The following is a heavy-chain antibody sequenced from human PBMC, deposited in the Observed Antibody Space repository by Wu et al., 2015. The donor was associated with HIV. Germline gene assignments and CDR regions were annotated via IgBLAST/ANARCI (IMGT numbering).Heavy chain of an antibody. CDR3: ARTYYYGSGVTITWFDP. Sequence: QVQLVQSGAEVKKPGASVKVSCKASGYTFTSYDINWVRQATGQGLEWMGWMNPNSGNTGYAQKFQGRVTMTRNTSISTAYMELSSLRSEDTAVYYCARTYYYGSGVTITWFDPWAREPWSPSPQ. CDR2: MNPNSGNT. J-gene: IGHJ5*02. CDR1: GYTFTSYD. V-gene: IGHV1-8*01. D-gene: IGHD3-10*01.